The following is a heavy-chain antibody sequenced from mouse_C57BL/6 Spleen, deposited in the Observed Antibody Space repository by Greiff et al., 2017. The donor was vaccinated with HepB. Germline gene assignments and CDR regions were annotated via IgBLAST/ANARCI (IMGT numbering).Heavy chain of an antibody. D-gene: IGHD1-1*01. V-gene: IGHV2-5*01. J-gene: IGHJ4*01. CDR1: GFSLTSYG. CDR2: IWRGGST. CDR3: AKRGSYGSSYEAMDY. Sequence: VQLVESGPGLVQPSQSLSITCTVSGFSLTSYGVHWVRQSPGKGLEWLGVIWRGGSTDYNAAFMSRLSITKDNSKSQVFFKMNSLQADDTAIYYCAKRGSYGSSYEAMDYWGQGTSVTVSS.